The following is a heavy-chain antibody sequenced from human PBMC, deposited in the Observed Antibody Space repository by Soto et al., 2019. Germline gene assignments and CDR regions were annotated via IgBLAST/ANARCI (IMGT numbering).Heavy chain of an antibody. CDR2: IYYSGST. J-gene: IGHJ6*02. D-gene: IGHD2-21*02. V-gene: IGHV4-31*03. CDR1: GGSISSGGYY. Sequence: QVQLQESGPGLVKPSQTLSLTCTVSGGSISSGGYYWSWIRQHPGKGLEWIGYIYYSGSTYYNPSLKSRVTISVDTSKNQFSLKLSSVTAADTAVYYCASSHPAYCGGDCYEGYYYYGMDVWGQGTTVTVSS. CDR3: ASSHPAYCGGDCYEGYYYYGMDV.